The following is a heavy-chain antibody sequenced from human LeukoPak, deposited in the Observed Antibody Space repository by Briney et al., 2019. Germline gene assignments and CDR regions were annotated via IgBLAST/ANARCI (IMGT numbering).Heavy chain of an antibody. CDR2: INPSGGST. J-gene: IGHJ4*02. D-gene: IGHD5-24*01. V-gene: IGHV1-46*01. Sequence: ASVKVSCKASGYTFTSYYMHWVRQAPGQGLEWMGIINPSGGSTGYAQKFQGRVTMTRDTSTSTVYMELSSLRSEDTAVYYCARGSRWLQLGRYFDYWGQGTLVTVSS. CDR1: GYTFTSYY. CDR3: ARGSRWLQLGRYFDY.